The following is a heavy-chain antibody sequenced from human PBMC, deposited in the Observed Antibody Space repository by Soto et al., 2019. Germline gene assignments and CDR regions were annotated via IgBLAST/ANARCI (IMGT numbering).Heavy chain of an antibody. CDR2: IYPGDSDT. CDR1: GYSFTSYW. D-gene: IGHD4-17*01. J-gene: IGHJ6*04. CDR3: AREGEDYGPLHYYYGMDV. Sequence: GESLKISCKGSGYSFTSYWIGWVRQMPGNGLEWMGIIYPGDSDTRYSPSFQGQVTISADKSISTAYLQWSSLKASDTAMYYCAREGEDYGPLHYYYGMDVWGKVTTVTVSS. V-gene: IGHV5-51*01.